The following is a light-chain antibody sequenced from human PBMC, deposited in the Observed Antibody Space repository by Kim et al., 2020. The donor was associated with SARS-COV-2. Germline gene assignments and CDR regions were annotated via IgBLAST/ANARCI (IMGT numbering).Light chain of an antibody. J-gene: IGLJ3*02. CDR1: SGSIGSKY. V-gene: IGLV6-57*01. CDR3: QSYDSSPLV. CDR2: EMN. Sequence: GKAVTISCTRSSGSIGSKYVKWYRHSTNSSTTTGIYEMNQRPSGVPDRFSGFIDSSSNSAPLTIAGLKTKVEAVNYCQSYDSSPLVFGGGTQLTVL.